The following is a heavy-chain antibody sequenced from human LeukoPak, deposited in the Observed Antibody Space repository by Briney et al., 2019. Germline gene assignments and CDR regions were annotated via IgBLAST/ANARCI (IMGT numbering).Heavy chain of an antibody. Sequence: PGGSLRLSCAVSGFTFSSYWMRWVRQAPGKGLEWVSAISGSGGSTYYADSVKGRFTISRDNSKNTLYLQMNSLRAEDTAVYYCAMAGTLWYFDYWGQGTLVTVSS. CDR2: ISGSGGST. V-gene: IGHV3-23*01. D-gene: IGHD6-19*01. J-gene: IGHJ4*02. CDR3: AMAGTLWYFDY. CDR1: GFTFSSYW.